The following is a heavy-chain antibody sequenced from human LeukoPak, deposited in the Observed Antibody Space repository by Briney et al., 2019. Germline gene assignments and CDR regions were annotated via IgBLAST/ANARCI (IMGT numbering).Heavy chain of an antibody. J-gene: IGHJ4*02. V-gene: IGHV3-73*01. CDR1: GFTFSGSA. CDR3: TRPHLTMIEN. D-gene: IGHD3-22*01. Sequence: GGSLRLSCAASGFTFSGSAMHWVRQASGKGLEWVGRIRSKANSYATAYAASVKGRFTISRDDSKNTAYLQMNSLKTEDTAVYYYTRPHLTMIENWGQGTLVTVSS. CDR2: IRSKANSYAT.